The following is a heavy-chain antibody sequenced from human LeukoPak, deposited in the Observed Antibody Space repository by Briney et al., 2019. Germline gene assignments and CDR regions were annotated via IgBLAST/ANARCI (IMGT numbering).Heavy chain of an antibody. D-gene: IGHD6-19*01. Sequence: SVKVSCKASGYTFTNYGVSWIRQAPGQGLEWMGRIIPILGIANYAQKFQGRVTITADKSTSTAYMELSSLRSEDTAVYYCARGSAVYSSGWYAVRWGQGTLVTVSS. J-gene: IGHJ4*02. CDR3: ARGSAVYSSGWYAVR. CDR2: IIPILGIA. V-gene: IGHV1-69*04. CDR1: GYTFTNYG.